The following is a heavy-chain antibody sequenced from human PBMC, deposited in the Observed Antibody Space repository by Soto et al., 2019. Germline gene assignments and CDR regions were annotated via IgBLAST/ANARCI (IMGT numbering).Heavy chain of an antibody. CDR2: IWYDGSNK. J-gene: IGHJ4*02. CDR3: ARNLPSGYFDD. V-gene: IGHV3-33*01. CDR1: EFTFSSYG. Sequence: GXSRRLCCXRTEFTFSSYGRNLVRQAPGKGLEWVAVIWYDGSNKYYADSVKGRFTISRDNSKNTLYLQMNSLRAEDTAVYYCARNLPSGYFDDWGQGTLVTVSS. D-gene: IGHD1-1*01.